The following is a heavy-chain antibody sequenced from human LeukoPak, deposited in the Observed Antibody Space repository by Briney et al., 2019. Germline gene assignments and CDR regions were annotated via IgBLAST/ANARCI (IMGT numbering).Heavy chain of an antibody. J-gene: IGHJ6*03. CDR1: GYTLTELS. CDR2: FDPEDGET. D-gene: IGHD3-10*01. CDR3: ATVSGFGDGPYYYYCMDV. V-gene: IGHV1-24*01. Sequence: ASVKVSCKVSGYTLTELSMHWVRQAPGKGLEWMGGFDPEDGETIYAQKFQGRVTMTEDTSTDTAYMELSSLRSEDTAVYYCATVSGFGDGPYYYYCMDVWGKGTTVTVSS.